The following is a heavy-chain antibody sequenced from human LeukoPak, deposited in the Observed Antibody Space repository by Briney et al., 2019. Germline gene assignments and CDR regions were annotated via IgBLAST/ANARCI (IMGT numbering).Heavy chain of an antibody. D-gene: IGHD6-19*01. CDR1: GFTFSSYW. V-gene: IGHV3-74*01. CDR3: ARALAVAGTGGFDP. CDR2: INSDGSST. J-gene: IGHJ5*02. Sequence: PGGSLRLSCAASGFTFSSYWMNWVRQAPGKGLVWVSRINSDGSSTSYADSVKGRFTISRDNAKNTLYLQMNSLRAEDTAVYYCARALAVAGTGGFDPWGQGTLVTVSS.